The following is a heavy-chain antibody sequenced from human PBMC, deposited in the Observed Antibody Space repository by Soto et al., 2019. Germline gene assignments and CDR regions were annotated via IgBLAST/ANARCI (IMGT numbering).Heavy chain of an antibody. J-gene: IGHJ6*03. Sequence: QVQLVQSGAEVKKPGSSVKVSCKASGGTFSSYTISWVRQAPGQGLGWMGRIIPILGIANYAQKFQGRVTITADKSTSTAYMELSSLRSEDTAVYYCAREWYYYMDVWGKGTTVTVSS. CDR2: IIPILGIA. V-gene: IGHV1-69*08. CDR3: AREWYYYMDV. CDR1: GGTFSSYT.